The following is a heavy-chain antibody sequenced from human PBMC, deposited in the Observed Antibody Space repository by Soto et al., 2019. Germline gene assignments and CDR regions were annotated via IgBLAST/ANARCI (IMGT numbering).Heavy chain of an antibody. CDR2: IYRSGNT. CDR3: ARGDIGAMDV. Sequence: PSDTLSLTCAVSGSSISSGGYSWSWIRQPPGKGLEWIGYIYRSGNTYYNPSLKSRVTISVDRSKNQFSLKLSSVTAADTAVYYCARGDIGAMDVWGQGTTVTVSS. CDR1: GSSISSGGYS. V-gene: IGHV4-30-2*01. J-gene: IGHJ6*02.